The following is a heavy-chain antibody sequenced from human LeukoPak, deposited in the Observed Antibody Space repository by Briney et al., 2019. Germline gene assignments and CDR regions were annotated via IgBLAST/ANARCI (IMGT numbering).Heavy chain of an antibody. D-gene: IGHD2-2*01. CDR3: ARERGGYCSSTSCPRYFQH. CDR2: IYHSGAT. J-gene: IGHJ1*01. Sequence: SETLSLTCTVSGGSISSSSYYWGWIRQPPGKGLEWIGSIYHSGATYYNPSLKSRVTISLDTSKNQFSLKLSSVTAADTAVYYCARERGGYCSSTSCPRYFQHWGQGTLVTVSS. CDR1: GGSISSSSYY. V-gene: IGHV4-39*07.